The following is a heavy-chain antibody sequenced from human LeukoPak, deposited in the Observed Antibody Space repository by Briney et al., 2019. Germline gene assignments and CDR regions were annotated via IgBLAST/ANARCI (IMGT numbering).Heavy chain of an antibody. CDR1: GVSVSSGSYY. Sequence: SGTLSLTCTVSGVSVSSGSYYWSWIRQPPGKGLEWVGYIYYSGSTNYNPSLQSRVTISVDTSKHQFSLKLSSVTAADTAVYYCARIAVAGNPPSYYYYYGMDVWGQGTTVTVSS. D-gene: IGHD6-19*01. CDR3: ARIAVAGNPPSYYYYYGMDV. CDR2: IYYSGST. V-gene: IGHV4-61*01. J-gene: IGHJ6*02.